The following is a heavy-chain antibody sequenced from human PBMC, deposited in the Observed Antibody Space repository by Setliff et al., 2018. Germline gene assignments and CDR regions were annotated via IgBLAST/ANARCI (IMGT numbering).Heavy chain of an antibody. J-gene: IGHJ4*02. D-gene: IGHD6-25*01. CDR1: GYTFTNYW. CDR3: ARESGSPLDY. V-gene: IGHV5-51*01. CDR2: IYPGDSDT. Sequence: PGESLKISCKGSGYTFTNYWNAWVRQMPGKGLEYMGIIYPGDSDTRYSPSFRGQVTISADRSISSAYLQWSSLKASATAMYYCARESGSPLDYWGQGTLVTVSS.